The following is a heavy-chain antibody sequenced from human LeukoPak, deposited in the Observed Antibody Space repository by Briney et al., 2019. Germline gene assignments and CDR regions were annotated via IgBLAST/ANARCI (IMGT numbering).Heavy chain of an antibody. J-gene: IGHJ4*02. CDR3: VIAEGFTGYPD. CDR2: IIGSGSSA. D-gene: IGHD5-12*01. CDR1: GFSFSIYV. Sequence: GGSLRLSCSASGFSFSIYVMHWVRQAPGKGLEYVSAIIGSGSSAYYADSVKGRFTISRDNSKSTLYLHMSSLRPEDTAVYFCVIAEGFTGYPDWGQGTLVTVSS. V-gene: IGHV3-64D*06.